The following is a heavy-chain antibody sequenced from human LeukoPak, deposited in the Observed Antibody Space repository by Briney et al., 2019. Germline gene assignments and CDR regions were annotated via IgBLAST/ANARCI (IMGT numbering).Heavy chain of an antibody. CDR3: ARVSPYVDYYDSSGPT. V-gene: IGHV1-69*01. CDR2: IIPIFGTA. D-gene: IGHD3-22*01. J-gene: IGHJ5*02. Sequence: ASVKVSCKASGGTFSSYAISWVRQAPGQGLEWMGGIIPIFGTANYAQKFQGRVTITADESTSTAYMELSSLRSEDTAVYYCARVSPYVDYYDSSGPTWGQGTLVTVSS. CDR1: GGTFSSYA.